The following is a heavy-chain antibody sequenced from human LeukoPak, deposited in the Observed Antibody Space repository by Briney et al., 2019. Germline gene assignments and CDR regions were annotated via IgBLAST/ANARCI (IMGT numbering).Heavy chain of an antibody. D-gene: IGHD1-14*01. CDR2: SGSGGST. J-gene: IGHJ6*02. CDR3: AKPAGIAPYGMDV. Sequence: PGGSLRLSCAASGFTFSSYAMSWVRQAPGKGLEWVSASGSGGSTYYADSVKGRLTISRDNSKNTLYLQMNSLRAEDTAVYYCAKPAGIAPYGMDVWGQGTTVTVSS. CDR1: GFTFSSYA. V-gene: IGHV3-23*01.